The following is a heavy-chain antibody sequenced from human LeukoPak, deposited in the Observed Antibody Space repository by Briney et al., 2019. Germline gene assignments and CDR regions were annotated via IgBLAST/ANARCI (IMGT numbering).Heavy chain of an antibody. Sequence: GGSLRLSCAASGFTFSDYYMKLIRQAPGKGLEWVSSISSSGNNIYYADSIKGRFTISRDKAKNSLYLQMNSLRGEDTAVYYCARYSTSNAFDIWGQGTMVTVSS. CDR3: ARYSTSNAFDI. J-gene: IGHJ3*02. CDR1: GFTFSDYY. CDR2: ISSSGNNI. V-gene: IGHV3-11*04. D-gene: IGHD2-2*01.